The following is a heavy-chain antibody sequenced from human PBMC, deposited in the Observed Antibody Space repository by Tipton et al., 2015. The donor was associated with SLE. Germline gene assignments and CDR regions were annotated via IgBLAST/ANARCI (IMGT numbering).Heavy chain of an antibody. CDR1: GGPISDYY. J-gene: IGHJ6*03. CDR3: ARDWCSSTSCYGYYYMDV. Sequence: TLSLTCTVSGGPISDYYWSWIRQPPGKGLEWVGYSWYSGGTNYNPSLKSRVTISVDTSKNQFSLKLSSVTAADTAVYYYARDWCSSTSCYGYYYMDVWGKGTTVTVSS. V-gene: IGHV4-59*12. CDR2: SWYSGGT. D-gene: IGHD2-2*01.